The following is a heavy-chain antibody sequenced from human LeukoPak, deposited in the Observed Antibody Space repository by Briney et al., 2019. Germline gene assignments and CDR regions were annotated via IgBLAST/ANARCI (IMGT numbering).Heavy chain of an antibody. CDR1: GGSISSYY. CDR3: VRGFSGWFDP. Sequence: SETLSLTCTVSGGSISSYYWSWIRQPPGKGLEWIGYIYYSGSTNYNPSLKSRVTISVDTSKNQFSLKLSSVTAADTAVYYCVRGFSGWFDPWGQGTLVTVSS. CDR2: IYYSGST. V-gene: IGHV4-59*01. J-gene: IGHJ5*02. D-gene: IGHD3-10*01.